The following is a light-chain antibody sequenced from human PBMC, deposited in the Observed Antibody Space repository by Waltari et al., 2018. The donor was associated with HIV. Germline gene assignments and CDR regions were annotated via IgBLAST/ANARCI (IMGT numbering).Light chain of an antibody. CDR1: SSDVGTYNY. J-gene: IGLJ2*01. CDR2: EVT. V-gene: IGLV2-8*01. Sequence: QSALTQPPSASGSAGQSVPISCTGTSSDVGTYNYVSWYRQPPGKAPKLMVYEVTKRPSGVPDRFSGSKSGNTASLTVSGLQAEDEADYYCSSYAGSNNVVFGGGTKLTVL. CDR3: SSYAGSNNVV.